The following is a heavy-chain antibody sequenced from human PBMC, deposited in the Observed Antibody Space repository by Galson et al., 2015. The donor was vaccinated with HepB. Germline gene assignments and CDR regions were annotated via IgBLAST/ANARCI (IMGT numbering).Heavy chain of an antibody. J-gene: IGHJ4*02. CDR1: GFTFGSYA. CDR3: GSRGSGSYYNY. CDR2: ISSSGGST. Sequence: SLRLSCAASGFTFGSYAMSWVRQAPGKGLEWVSAISSSGGSTYYADSVKGRFTISRDNSKSTLFLQMNSLRAEDTAVYYCGSRGSGSYYNYWGQGTLVTVSS. V-gene: IGHV3-23*01. D-gene: IGHD3-10*01.